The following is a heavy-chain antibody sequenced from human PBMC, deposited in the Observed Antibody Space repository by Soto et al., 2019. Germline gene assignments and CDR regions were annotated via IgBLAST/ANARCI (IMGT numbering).Heavy chain of an antibody. CDR2: MNPNSGNT. D-gene: IGHD3-22*01. V-gene: IGHV1-8*01. J-gene: IGHJ3*02. Sequence: ASVKVSCKASGYTFTSFDINWVRQATGQGLEWMGWMNPNSGNTGYAQKFQGRVTMTRNTSISTAYMELSSLRSEDTAVYYCARVKYYDSSGLRANDAFDIWGQGTMVTVSS. CDR3: ARVKYYDSSGLRANDAFDI. CDR1: GYTFTSFD.